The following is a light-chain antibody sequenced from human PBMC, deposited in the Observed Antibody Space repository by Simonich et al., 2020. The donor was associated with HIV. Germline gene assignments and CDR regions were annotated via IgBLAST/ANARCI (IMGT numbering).Light chain of an antibody. J-gene: IGKJ1*01. Sequence: DIQMTQSPSSVFASVGAGVTSTCRASKGIRSWLAWYQQKPGKAPNLLIYAASTLQSGVPSRFSGSGSGTDFTLTISCLQSEDFATYYCQQYYTYPRTFGQGTKVEIK. CDR2: AAS. V-gene: IGKV1-12*01. CDR1: KGIRSW. CDR3: QQYYTYPRT.